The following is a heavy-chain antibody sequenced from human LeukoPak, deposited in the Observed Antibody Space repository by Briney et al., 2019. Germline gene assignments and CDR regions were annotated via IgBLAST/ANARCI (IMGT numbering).Heavy chain of an antibody. D-gene: IGHD3-22*01. V-gene: IGHV3-43*01. J-gene: IGHJ6*03. CDR3: AKGGFPRNYDSSGYYTNYYYYYMDV. Sequence: EGSLRLSCAASGFTFDDYTMHWVRQAPGKGLEWVSLISWDGGSTYYADSVKGRFTISRDNSKNSLYLQMNSLRTEDTALYYCAKGGFPRNYDSSGYYTNYYYYYMDVWGKGTTVTVSS. CDR1: GFTFDDYT. CDR2: ISWDGGST.